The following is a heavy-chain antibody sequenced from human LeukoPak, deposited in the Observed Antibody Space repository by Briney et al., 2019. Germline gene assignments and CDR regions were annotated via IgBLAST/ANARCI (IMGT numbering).Heavy chain of an antibody. D-gene: IGHD3-9*01. CDR3: ARDGILTGYGNYYYYYMDV. CDR1: GGSISSYY. J-gene: IGHJ6*03. Sequence: SETLSLTCTGSGGSISSYYWSWIRQPAGKGLEWIGRIYTSGSTNYNPSLKSRVTMSVDTSKNQFSLKLSSVTAADTAVYYCARDGILTGYGNYYYYYMDVWGKGTTVTISS. CDR2: IYTSGST. V-gene: IGHV4-4*07.